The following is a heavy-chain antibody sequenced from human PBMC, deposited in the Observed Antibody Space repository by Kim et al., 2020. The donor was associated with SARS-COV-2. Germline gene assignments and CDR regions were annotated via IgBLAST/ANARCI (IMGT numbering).Heavy chain of an antibody. CDR1: GYTFTSYG. Sequence: ASVKVSCKASGYTFTSYGISWVRQAPGQGLEWMGWISAYNGNTNYAQKLQGRVTMTTDTSTSTAYMELRSLRSDDTAVYYCARVLKGGLVGATHIFDYWGQGTLVTVSS. J-gene: IGHJ4*02. D-gene: IGHD1-26*01. CDR2: ISAYNGNT. CDR3: ARVLKGGLVGATHIFDY. V-gene: IGHV1-18*04.